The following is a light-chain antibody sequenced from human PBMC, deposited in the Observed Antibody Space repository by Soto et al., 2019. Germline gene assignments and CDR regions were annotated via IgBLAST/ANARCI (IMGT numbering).Light chain of an antibody. J-gene: IGKJ2*01. CDR1: QSVSSSY. V-gene: IGKV3-20*01. Sequence: EIVLTQSPGTLSLSPGERATLSCRASQSVSSSYLAWYQQKPGQAPRLLIYCASSRATGNPDRFSGSGYGTDFTLTISRLEPEDFAVYYWQQYGSSPYTFGQGTKLEIK. CDR2: CAS. CDR3: QQYGSSPYT.